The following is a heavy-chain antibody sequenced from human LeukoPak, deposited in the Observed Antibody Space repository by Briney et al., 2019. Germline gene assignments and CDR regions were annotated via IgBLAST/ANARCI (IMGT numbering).Heavy chain of an antibody. CDR2: ISSSGSTI. V-gene: IGHV3-48*03. Sequence: PGGSLRLSXAASGFTFSSYEMNWVRQAPGKGLEWISYISSSGSTIYYADSVKGRFTISRDNAKNSLYLQMNSLRAEDTAVYYCARGGWLQRIDYWGQGTLVTVSS. D-gene: IGHD5-24*01. CDR3: ARGGWLQRIDY. CDR1: GFTFSSYE. J-gene: IGHJ4*02.